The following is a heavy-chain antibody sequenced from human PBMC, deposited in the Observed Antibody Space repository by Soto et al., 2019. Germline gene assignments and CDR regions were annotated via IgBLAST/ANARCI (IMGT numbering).Heavy chain of an antibody. D-gene: IGHD1-26*01. Sequence: GGSLRLSFAASGFTFSSYAMSWVRQAPGKGLEWVSSITGSGSSTFYADSAKGRFSISRDNSKNTLYLQMNSLRAEDTAVYYCAKDWDGGWFDPWGQGTLVTVSS. J-gene: IGHJ5*02. CDR3: AKDWDGGWFDP. CDR2: ITGSGSST. V-gene: IGHV3-23*01. CDR1: GFTFSSYA.